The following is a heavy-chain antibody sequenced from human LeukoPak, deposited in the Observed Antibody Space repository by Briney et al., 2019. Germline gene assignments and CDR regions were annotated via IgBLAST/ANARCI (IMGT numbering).Heavy chain of an antibody. Sequence: GGSLRLSCAASGFTFSSYAMSWVRQAPGKGLEWVAGIKEDGSEKSYVDSVKGRFTISRDNAKTSLFLQMNSLGAEDTAVYYCVRGGSYTFDPWGQGILVTVSS. CDR3: VRGGSYTFDP. CDR2: IKEDGSEK. CDR1: GFTFSSYA. V-gene: IGHV3-7*01. J-gene: IGHJ5*02. D-gene: IGHD1-26*01.